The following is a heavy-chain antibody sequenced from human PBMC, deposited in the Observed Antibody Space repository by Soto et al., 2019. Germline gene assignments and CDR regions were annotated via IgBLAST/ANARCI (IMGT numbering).Heavy chain of an antibody. Sequence: SVKVSCKASGFTFTSSAMQWVRQARGQRLEWIGWIVVGSGNTNYAQKFQERVTITRDMSTSTAYMELSSLRSEDTAVYYCAAVSRYFDWLFSPDYWGQGTLVTV. J-gene: IGHJ4*02. CDR3: AAVSRYFDWLFSPDY. V-gene: IGHV1-58*02. CDR2: IVVGSGNT. CDR1: GFTFTSSA. D-gene: IGHD3-9*01.